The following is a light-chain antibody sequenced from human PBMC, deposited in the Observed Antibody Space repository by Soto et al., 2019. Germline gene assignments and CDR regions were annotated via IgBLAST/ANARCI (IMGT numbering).Light chain of an antibody. J-gene: IGKJ3*01. CDR2: GAT. Sequence: EIVLTQSPGTLSLSPGERVTLSCRASQSISGSYLAWYQQKRGQAPRLLVYGATTRATGIPDRFSGSGSGSVFTLTISRLEPEDFAVYFCQQYGVSPQSFGPGTKVDIK. V-gene: IGKV3-20*01. CDR3: QQYGVSPQS. CDR1: QSISGSY.